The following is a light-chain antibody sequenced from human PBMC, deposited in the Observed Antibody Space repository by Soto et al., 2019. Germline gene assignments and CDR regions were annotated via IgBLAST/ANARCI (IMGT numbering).Light chain of an antibody. J-gene: IGKJ4*01. V-gene: IGKV3-20*01. Sequence: EIVLTQSPGTLSLSPGERATLSCRASQSVTSSYLAWYQQKPGQAPRLLIYGASSRATGIPDRFSGSAFGTNFTLTISRLEPEDFAGYYCQQYGSSPLTFGGGTKVEIK. CDR2: GAS. CDR1: QSVTSSY. CDR3: QQYGSSPLT.